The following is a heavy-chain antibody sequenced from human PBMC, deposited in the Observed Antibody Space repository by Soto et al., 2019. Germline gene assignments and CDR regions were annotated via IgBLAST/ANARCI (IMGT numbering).Heavy chain of an antibody. V-gene: IGHV3-23*01. J-gene: IGHJ4*02. CDR2: ISGTGVSV. CDR1: GFTFSSYA. D-gene: IGHD6-19*01. Sequence: VQLLESGGGLVQPGGSLRLACEVSGFTFSSYAMSWVRQAPGKGLEWVAVISGTGVSVQYADSVKGRFTISRDNSKNTLNLQMNSLRAEDTAVYYCAKPRLVAGLIKYVDFANWGQGTLVTVSS. CDR3: AKPRLVAGLIKYVDFAN.